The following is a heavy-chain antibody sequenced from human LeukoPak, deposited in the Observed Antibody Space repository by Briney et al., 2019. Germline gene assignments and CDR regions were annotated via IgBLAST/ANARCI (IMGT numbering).Heavy chain of an antibody. CDR3: VTGGSSWNEY. J-gene: IGHJ4*02. CDR1: GGSISSSAW. D-gene: IGHD6-13*01. Sequence: SETLSLTCAVSGGSISSSAWWCWVRQPPGKGLEWIGEIHRSGSTYYNPSLGSRLTMSLDKSKNQFSLNLYSVTAADTAAYFCVTGGSSWNEYWGQGTLVTVSS. V-gene: IGHV4-4*02. CDR2: IHRSGST.